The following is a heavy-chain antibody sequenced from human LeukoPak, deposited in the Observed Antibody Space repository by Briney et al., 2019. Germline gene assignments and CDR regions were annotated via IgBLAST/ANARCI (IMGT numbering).Heavy chain of an antibody. CDR3: ARLTVDYDILT. V-gene: IGHV4-39*01. J-gene: IGHJ4*02. Sequence: SETLSLTCTVSGGSISSSSYYWGGLRPPPGEGLVGIGSIYYSGSTYYNPSLKSRVTIFVDTSKNQSSLKLSSVTAADTAVYYCARLTVDYDILTWGQGTLVTVSS. CDR1: GGSISSSSYY. CDR2: IYYSGST. D-gene: IGHD3-9*01.